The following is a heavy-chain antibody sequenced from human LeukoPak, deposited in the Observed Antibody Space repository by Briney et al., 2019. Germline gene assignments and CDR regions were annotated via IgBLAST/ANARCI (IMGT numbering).Heavy chain of an antibody. CDR1: GFTFSDYY. J-gene: IGHJ4*02. Sequence: PGGSLRLSCAASGFTFSDYYMSWIRQAPGKGLEWVSYISSSGSTIYYADSVKGRFTISRDNAKNSLYLQMNSLRAEDTAVYYCARDSQPAGRHYYFDYWGQGTLVTVSS. V-gene: IGHV3-11*01. CDR3: ARDSQPAGRHYYFDY. D-gene: IGHD2-2*01. CDR2: ISSSGSTI.